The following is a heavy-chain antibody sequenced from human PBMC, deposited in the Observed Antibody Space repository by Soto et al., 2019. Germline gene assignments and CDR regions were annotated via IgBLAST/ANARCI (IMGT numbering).Heavy chain of an antibody. D-gene: IGHD1-1*01. CDR2: IDWDDDK. V-gene: IGHV2-70*11. J-gene: IGHJ4*02. CDR3: VRMRYNWNALDH. CDR1: GFSLSTSAMC. Sequence: SGPTLVNRTQTLTLTCTFSGFSLSTSAMCVSWIRQPPGKALEWLARIDWDDDKYYSTSLKTRPTISKDTSKNQVVLTMTNMDPVDTGTYYCVRMRYNWNALDHWGQGTQVTSPQ.